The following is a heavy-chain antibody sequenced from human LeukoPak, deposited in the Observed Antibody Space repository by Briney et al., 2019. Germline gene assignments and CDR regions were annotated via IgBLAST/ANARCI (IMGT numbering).Heavy chain of an antibody. V-gene: IGHV3-23*01. CDR2: ISASGGNT. CDR1: GFTSSSSA. CDR3: AKDQRLESPHYLDS. J-gene: IGHJ4*02. D-gene: IGHD1-1*01. Sequence: PGGSLRLSCAASGFTSSSSAMSWVRQVPGRGLEWVSGISASGGNTSYADSVRGRFTISRDNSKNTLYVQMNSLRDEDTAVYYCAKDQRLESPHYLDSWGQGTLVTVSS.